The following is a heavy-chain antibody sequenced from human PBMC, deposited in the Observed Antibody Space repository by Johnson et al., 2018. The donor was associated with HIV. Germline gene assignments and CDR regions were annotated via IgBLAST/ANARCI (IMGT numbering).Heavy chain of an antibody. V-gene: IGHV3-13*01. D-gene: IGHD7-27*01. CDR1: GFNFSTYD. CDR2: IGSADDT. Sequence: VQLVESGGGLVQPGGSLRLSCSTSGFNFSTYDMHWVRQPTGKGLEWVSAIGSADDTYYPGSVKGRFTISRENAKKSLYLQMNSLRAGDTAVYYCAREDLGTPPAGGRNAFDIWGQGTMVTVSS. CDR3: AREDLGTPPAGGRNAFDI. J-gene: IGHJ3*02.